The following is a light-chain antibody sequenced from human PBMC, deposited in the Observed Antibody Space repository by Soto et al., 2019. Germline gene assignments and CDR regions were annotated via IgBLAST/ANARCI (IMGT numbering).Light chain of an antibody. Sequence: EIVLTQSPGTLSLSAGERATLSCRASQSVASSALVWYQHKPGQAPRLLIFGASNRATGIPDRFSGSGSGTDFTLNITRLEPEDFAVYYCQYYGSSTGFAFGPGTRVDI. V-gene: IGKV3-20*01. J-gene: IGKJ3*01. CDR2: GAS. CDR1: QSVASSA. CDR3: QYYGSSTGFA.